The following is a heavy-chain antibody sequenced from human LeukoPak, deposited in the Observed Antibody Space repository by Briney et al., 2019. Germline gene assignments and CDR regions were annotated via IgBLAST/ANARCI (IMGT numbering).Heavy chain of an antibody. J-gene: IGHJ6*03. CDR1: GFTFSSYW. D-gene: IGHD3-16*02. CDR3: ARESYYDYVWGSYRVYYYYYYMDV. V-gene: IGHV3-7*01. Sequence: GGSLRLSCAASGFTFSSYWMSWVRQAPGKGLEWVANIKQDGSEKYYVDSVKGRFTISRDNAKNSLYLQMNSLRAEDTAVYYCARESYYDYVWGSYRVYYYYYYMDVWGKGTTVTVSS. CDR2: IKQDGSEK.